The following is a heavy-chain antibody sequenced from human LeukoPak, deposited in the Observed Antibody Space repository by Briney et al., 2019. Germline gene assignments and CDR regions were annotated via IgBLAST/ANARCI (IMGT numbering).Heavy chain of an antibody. CDR2: IYYSGST. Sequence: SETLSLTCSVSGGSISSSSYYWGXIRQPPGXGLEXIGSIYYSGSTYYNPSLKSRVTISVDTSKNQFSLKLTSVTAADTAVYYCARRADFSMIVVADVFDIWGQGTMVTVSS. J-gene: IGHJ3*02. V-gene: IGHV4-39*01. CDR1: GGSISSSSYY. D-gene: IGHD3-22*01. CDR3: ARRADFSMIVVADVFDI.